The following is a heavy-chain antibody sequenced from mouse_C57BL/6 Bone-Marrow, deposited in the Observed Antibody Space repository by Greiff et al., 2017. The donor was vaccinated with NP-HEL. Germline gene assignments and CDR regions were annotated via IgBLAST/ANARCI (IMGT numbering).Heavy chain of an antibody. CDR3: ARSGWVLRYAMDY. J-gene: IGHJ4*01. V-gene: IGHV1-64*01. CDR2: IHPNSGST. CDR1: GYTFTSYW. D-gene: IGHD2-3*01. Sequence: QVQLQQPGAELVKPGASVKLSCKASGYTFTSYWMHWVKQRPGQGLEWIGMIHPNSGSTNYNEKFKSKATLTVDKSSSTAYMQLSSLTSEDSAVYYCARSGWVLRYAMDYWGQGTSVTVSS.